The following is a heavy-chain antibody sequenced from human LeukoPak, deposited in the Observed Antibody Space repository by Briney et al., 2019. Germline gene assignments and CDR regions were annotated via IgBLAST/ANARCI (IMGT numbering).Heavy chain of an antibody. J-gene: IGHJ4*02. CDR3: ARRGPLRYFDWLTNYFDY. CDR1: GGSISSGGYY. D-gene: IGHD3-9*01. V-gene: IGHV4-31*03. Sequence: SETLSLTCTVSGGSISSGGYYWSWIRQHPGKGLEWIGYIYYSGSTYYNPSLKSRVTISVDTSKNQFSLKLSSVTAADTAVYYCARRGPLRYFDWLTNYFDYWGQGTLVTVSS. CDR2: IYYSGST.